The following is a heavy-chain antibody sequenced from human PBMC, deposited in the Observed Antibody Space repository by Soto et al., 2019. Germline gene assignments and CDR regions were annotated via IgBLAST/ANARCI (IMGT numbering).Heavy chain of an antibody. Sequence: QVQLVESGGGVVQPGRSLRLSCAASGFTFSSYGMHWVRQAPGKGLEWVAVIWYDGSNKYYADSVKGRFTISRDNSTNSLYLKMNSLRAEDTAVYYCARGRHPKRYSYEGDAFDIWGQGTMVTVSS. J-gene: IGHJ3*02. V-gene: IGHV3-33*01. D-gene: IGHD5-18*01. CDR2: IWYDGSNK. CDR1: GFTFSSYG. CDR3: ARGRHPKRYSYEGDAFDI.